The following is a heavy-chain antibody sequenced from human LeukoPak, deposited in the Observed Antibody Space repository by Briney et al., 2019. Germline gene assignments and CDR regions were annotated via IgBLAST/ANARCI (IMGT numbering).Heavy chain of an antibody. D-gene: IGHD3-22*01. V-gene: IGHV3-9*01. Sequence: GGSLRLSCAASGFTFDDYAMHWVRQAPGKGLEWVSGISWNSGSIGYADSVKGRYTIPRDNAKNSLYLQMNSLRAEDTAVYYCARAYDSSGYYSGGSDYWGQGTLVTVSS. J-gene: IGHJ4*02. CDR3: ARAYDSSGYYSGGSDY. CDR1: GFTFDDYA. CDR2: ISWNSGSI.